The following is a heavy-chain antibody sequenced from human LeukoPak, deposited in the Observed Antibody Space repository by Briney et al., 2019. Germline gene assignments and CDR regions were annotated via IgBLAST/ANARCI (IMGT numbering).Heavy chain of an antibody. Sequence: GGSLRLSCAASGFTFSSYAMSWVRQAPGKGLEWVSAISGSGGSTYYADSVKGRFTISRDNSKNTLYLQMNSLRAEDTAVYYGAKVIVTMIVVVTSDAFDIWGQGTMVTVSS. V-gene: IGHV3-23*01. J-gene: IGHJ3*02. D-gene: IGHD3-22*01. CDR2: ISGSGGST. CDR3: AKVIVTMIVVVTSDAFDI. CDR1: GFTFSSYA.